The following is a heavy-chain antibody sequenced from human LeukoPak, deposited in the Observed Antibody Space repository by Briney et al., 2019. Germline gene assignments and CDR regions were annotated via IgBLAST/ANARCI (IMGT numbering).Heavy chain of an antibody. J-gene: IGHJ4*02. CDR3: ARGTVDTAMVFDY. V-gene: IGHV4-39*07. CDR2: IYYSGST. CDR1: GGSISSSSYY. Sequence: KPSETLSLTCTVSGGSISSSSYYWGWIRQPPGKGLEWIGSIYYSGSTYYNPSLKSRVTISVDTSKNQFSLKLSSVTAADTAVYYCARGTVDTAMVFDYWGQGTLVTVSS. D-gene: IGHD5-18*01.